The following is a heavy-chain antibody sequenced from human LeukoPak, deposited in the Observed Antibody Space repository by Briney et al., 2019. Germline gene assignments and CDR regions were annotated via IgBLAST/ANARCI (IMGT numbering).Heavy chain of an antibody. CDR3: ARDSEIYGSGHLNY. Sequence: PGGSLRLSCAAFGFTFSDYAMHWVRQAPGKGLEWLAAIWYDGSNKYYADSVKGRFTVSRDNSKNTLFVEMNSLRAEDTAVYYCARDSEIYGSGHLNYWGQGTLVTVSS. CDR1: GFTFSDYA. D-gene: IGHD3-10*01. J-gene: IGHJ4*02. V-gene: IGHV3-33*01. CDR2: IWYDGSNK.